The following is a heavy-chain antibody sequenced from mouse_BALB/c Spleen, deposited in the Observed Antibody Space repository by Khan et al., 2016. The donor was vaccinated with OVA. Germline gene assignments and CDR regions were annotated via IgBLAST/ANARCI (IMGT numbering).Heavy chain of an antibody. V-gene: IGHV1-7*01. J-gene: IGHJ3*01. CDR2: INPSTGYT. CDR1: GYTFTSYW. CDR3: ANQGSSAAWLTY. D-gene: IGHD6-1*01. Sequence: VQLQQSGAELAKPGASVKMSCKASGYTFTSYWMHWVKQRPGQGLEWIGYINPSTGYTEYNQRFKDKATLTADKSSSTAYMQLSSLTSEESAVYCCANQGSSAAWLTYWGQGTLVTVSA.